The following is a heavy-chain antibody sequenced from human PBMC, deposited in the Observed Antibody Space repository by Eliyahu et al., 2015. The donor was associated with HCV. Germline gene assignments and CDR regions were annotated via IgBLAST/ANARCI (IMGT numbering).Heavy chain of an antibody. Sequence: QVQLVQSGPEVKKPGASMKVSCKAXGYTLXRYGXSWVRQAPGQGLEWMGXINTHSGKTNYAQNFQGRVTMTTDTSTNTFYMELSSLRSDDTAVYYCARVGLVMPDAFDFWGQGTVVTVSS. CDR3: ARVGLVMPDAFDF. D-gene: IGHD3-16*01. J-gene: IGHJ3*01. CDR2: INTHSGKT. V-gene: IGHV1-18*01. CDR1: GYTLXRYG.